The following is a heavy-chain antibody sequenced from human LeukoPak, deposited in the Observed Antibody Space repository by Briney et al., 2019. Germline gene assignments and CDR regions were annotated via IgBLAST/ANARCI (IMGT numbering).Heavy chain of an antibody. CDR3: ARGGEHRGFDY. CDR2: IYYSGST. J-gene: IGHJ4*02. Sequence: SETLSLTCTVSGGSISSYYWSWIRQPPGKGLEWIGYIYYSGSTNYNPSLKSRVTISVDTSKNQFSLKLSSVTAADTAVYYCARGGEHRGFDYWGQGTLVTVSS. D-gene: IGHD1/OR15-1a*01. CDR1: GGSISSYY. V-gene: IGHV4-59*01.